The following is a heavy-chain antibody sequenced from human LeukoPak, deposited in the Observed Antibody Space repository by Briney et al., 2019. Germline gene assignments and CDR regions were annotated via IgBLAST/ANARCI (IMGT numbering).Heavy chain of an antibody. CDR2: IYYSGST. CDR3: ARGMRRLGFDY. J-gene: IGHJ4*02. D-gene: IGHD6-25*01. CDR1: GGSISSYY. Sequence: PSETLSLTCTVSGGSISSYYWSWIRQPPGKGLEWIGYIYYSGSTNYNPSLKSRVTISVDTSKNQFSLRLSSVTAADTAVYYCARGMRRLGFDYWGQGTLVTVSS. V-gene: IGHV4-59*01.